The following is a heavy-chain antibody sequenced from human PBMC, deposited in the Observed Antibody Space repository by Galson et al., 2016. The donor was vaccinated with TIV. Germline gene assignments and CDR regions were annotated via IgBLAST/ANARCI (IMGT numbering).Heavy chain of an antibody. D-gene: IGHD2-2*01. CDR2: IYDSGNT. J-gene: IGHJ4*02. V-gene: IGHV4-39*02. Sequence: ETLSLTCTVSGGSISSRSYYWGWIRQPPGKGLEWIGSIYDSGNTYQNPSLKSRVTISLDASKNHFSLTLRSGPASDTAVYYCARHALWYYVGSWGQGALVIVSS. CDR1: GGSISSRSYY. CDR3: ARHALWYYVGS.